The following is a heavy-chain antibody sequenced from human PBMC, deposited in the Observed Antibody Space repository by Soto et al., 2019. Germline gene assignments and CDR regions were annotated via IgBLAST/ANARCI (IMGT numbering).Heavy chain of an antibody. CDR2: INPSGGST. V-gene: IGHV1-46*01. Sequence: SGEVSCRASGYTFSSYYMHWVRQAPGQGLEWMGIINPSGGSTSYAQKFQGRVTMTRDTSTSTVYMELSSLRSEDTAVYYCARELYYYDSSGYYYNHNWFDPWGQGTLVTVSS. CDR1: GYTFSSYY. D-gene: IGHD3-22*01. CDR3: ARELYYYDSSGYYYNHNWFDP. J-gene: IGHJ5*02.